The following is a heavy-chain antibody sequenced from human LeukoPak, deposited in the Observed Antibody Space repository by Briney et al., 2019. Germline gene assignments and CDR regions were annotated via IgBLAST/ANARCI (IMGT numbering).Heavy chain of an antibody. CDR3: ARSFHSSGWYHGY. CDR1: GGTFSTYA. CDR2: ILPIFGTA. J-gene: IGHJ4*02. D-gene: IGHD6-19*01. V-gene: IGHV1-69*13. Sequence: ASVKVSCKASGGTFSTYAISWVRQAPGQGLEWMGGILPIFGTANYAPEFQGRVTITADESTSTAYMELSSLRSEDTAVYYCARSFHSSGWYHGYWGQGTLVTVSS.